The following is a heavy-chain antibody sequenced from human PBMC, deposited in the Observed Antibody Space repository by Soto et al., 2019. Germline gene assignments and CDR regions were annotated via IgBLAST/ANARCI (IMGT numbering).Heavy chain of an antibody. D-gene: IGHD2-15*01. V-gene: IGHV4-59*01. J-gene: IGHJ4*02. Sequence: QVQLQESGPGLVKPSETLSLTCTVSGGSLSSFYWSWIRQPPGKGLEWIGYISYTGSTNCNPSLKSRVTMSVDTSKNQFSLKLNSVTTADTAVYYCARYCSGSKCLDYWGQGILVTVSS. CDR2: ISYTGST. CDR1: GGSLSSFY. CDR3: ARYCSGSKCLDY.